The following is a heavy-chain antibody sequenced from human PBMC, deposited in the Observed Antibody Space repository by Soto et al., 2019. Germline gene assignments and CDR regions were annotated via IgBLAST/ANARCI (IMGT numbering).Heavy chain of an antibody. CDR1: GGSISSSSYY. D-gene: IGHD3-22*01. J-gene: IGHJ3*02. CDR3: ARPLDSSGYYGDAFDI. Sequence: QLQLQESGPELVKPSETLSLTCTVSGGSISSSSYYWGWIRQPPGKGLEWIGSIYYSGSTYYNPSRKRRVTLSVDTSKNQFSPKLSSVTAADTAVYYCARPLDSSGYYGDAFDIWGQGTMVTVSS. CDR2: IYYSGST. V-gene: IGHV4-39*01.